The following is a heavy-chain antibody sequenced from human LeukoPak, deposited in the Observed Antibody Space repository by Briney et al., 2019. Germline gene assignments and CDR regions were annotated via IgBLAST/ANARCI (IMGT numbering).Heavy chain of an antibody. J-gene: IGHJ4*02. V-gene: IGHV3-66*01. CDR2: IYSGGST. CDR3: ARETRHYDSSGLDY. CDR1: GFTVSSYY. Sequence: GGSLRLSCAASGFTVSSYYMNWVRQAPGKGLEWVSFIYSGGSTYYADSVKGRFTISRDNSKNTLYLQMNSLRAEDTAVYYCARETRHYDSSGLDYWGQGTLVTVSS. D-gene: IGHD3-22*01.